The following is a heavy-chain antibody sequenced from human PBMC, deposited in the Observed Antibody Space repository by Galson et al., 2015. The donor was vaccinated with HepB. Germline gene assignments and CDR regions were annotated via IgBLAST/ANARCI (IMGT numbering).Heavy chain of an antibody. V-gene: IGHV3-23*01. CDR3: AKDGIRVANNPYHFHY. CDR1: GFSFTRYA. Sequence: SLRLSCAASGFSFTRYAMTWVRQAPGKGLEWVSSITSSGGNSYYTDSVKGRFTVSRDNSKNTLFLQLNSLRAEDTAMYYCAKDGIRVANNPYHFHYWGQGTLVTVSS. D-gene: IGHD2-15*01. CDR2: ITSSGGNS. J-gene: IGHJ4*02.